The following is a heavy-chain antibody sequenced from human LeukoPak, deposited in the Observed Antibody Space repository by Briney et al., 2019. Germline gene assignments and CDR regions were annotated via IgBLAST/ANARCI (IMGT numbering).Heavy chain of an antibody. J-gene: IGHJ3*02. V-gene: IGHV1-2*02. CDR2: INPNSGGT. Sequence: ASVKVSCKASGFTFTAYYMHWVRQAPGQGLEWMGWINPNSGGTNYAQKVQGRVTMTTDTSTSTAYMELRSLRSDDTAVYYCARGLQENLAWLTAFSAFDIWGQGTMVTVSS. CDR3: ARGLQENLAWLTAFSAFDI. CDR1: GFTFTAYY. D-gene: IGHD6-19*01.